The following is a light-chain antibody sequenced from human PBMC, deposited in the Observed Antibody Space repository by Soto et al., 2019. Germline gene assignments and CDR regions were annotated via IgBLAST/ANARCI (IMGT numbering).Light chain of an antibody. V-gene: IGKV1-5*01. J-gene: IGKJ1*01. CDR1: QSISSW. CDR3: QQYNSYSPWM. CDR2: DAS. Sequence: DIQMTQSPSTLSASVGDRVTITCRASQSISSWLAWYQQKPGKAPKLLIYDASSLESGVPSRFSGSGSGTEFTLTISSLQPDDFATYYCQQYNSYSPWMFGQGTKVDNK.